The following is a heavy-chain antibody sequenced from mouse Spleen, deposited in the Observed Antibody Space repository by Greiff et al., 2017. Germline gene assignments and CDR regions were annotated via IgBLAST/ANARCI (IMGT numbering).Heavy chain of an antibody. J-gene: IGHJ4*01. D-gene: IGHD1-1*01. CDR3: TRLTVVATGAMDY. CDR2: IDPSDSYT. V-gene: IGHV1-69*01. Sequence: QVQLQQPGAELVMPGASVKLSCKASGYTFTSYWMHWVKQRPGQGLEWIGEIDPSDSYTNYNQKFKGKAILTADKSSSTAYMELRSLTSEDSAVYYCTRLTVVATGAMDYWGQGTSVTVSS. CDR1: GYTFTSYW.